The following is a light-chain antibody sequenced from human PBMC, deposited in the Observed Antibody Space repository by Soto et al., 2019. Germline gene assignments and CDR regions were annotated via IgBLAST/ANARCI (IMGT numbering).Light chain of an antibody. CDR1: HGINSW. V-gene: IGKV1-5*01. J-gene: IGKJ3*01. CDR3: QQYDSYSFT. CDR2: DAS. Sequence: DVQMTQSPSTLSASVGDRVTITCRASHGINSWLAWYQQKPGKAPKLLIYDASSLESGVPSRFSGRVCEPELPLTISRLQTDDFAAYHRQQYDSYSFTFVPGTKVDMK.